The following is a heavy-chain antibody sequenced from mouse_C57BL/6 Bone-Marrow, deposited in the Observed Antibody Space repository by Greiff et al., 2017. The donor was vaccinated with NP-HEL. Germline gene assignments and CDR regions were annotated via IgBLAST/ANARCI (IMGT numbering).Heavy chain of an antibody. CDR1: GFTFSDYG. CDR3: ARGGYDTGYYFDY. J-gene: IGHJ2*01. CDR2: ISSGSSTI. D-gene: IGHD2-2*01. Sequence: DVKLVESGGGLVKPGGSLKLSCAASGFTFSDYGMHWVRQAPEKGLEWVAYISSGSSTIYYADTVKGRFTISRDNAKNTLFLQMTSLRSEDTAMYYCARGGYDTGYYFDYWGQGTTLTVSS. V-gene: IGHV5-17*01.